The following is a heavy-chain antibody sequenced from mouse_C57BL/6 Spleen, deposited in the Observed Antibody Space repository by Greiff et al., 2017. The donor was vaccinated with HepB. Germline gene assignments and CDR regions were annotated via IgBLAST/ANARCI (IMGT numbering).Heavy chain of an antibody. D-gene: IGHD2-12*01. V-gene: IGHV10-1*01. J-gene: IGHJ3*01. Sequence: DVKLVESGGGLVQPKGSLKLSCAASGFSFNTYAMNWVRQAPGKGLEWVARIRSKSNNYATYYADSVKDRFTISRDDSESMLYLQMNNLKTEDTAMYYRVRHELYDGGRFAYWGQGTLVTVSA. CDR2: IRSKSNNYAT. CDR3: VRHELYDGGRFAY. CDR1: GFSFNTYA.